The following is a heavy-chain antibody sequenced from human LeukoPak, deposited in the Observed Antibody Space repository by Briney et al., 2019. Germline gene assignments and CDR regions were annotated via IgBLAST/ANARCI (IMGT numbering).Heavy chain of an antibody. CDR2: ISAYKGNT. J-gene: IGHJ4*02. CDR1: GYTFTSYG. Sequence: ASVKVSCKASGYTFTSYGISWVRQAPGQGLEWMGWISAYKGNTNYAQKLQGRVTMTTDTSTSTAYMELRSLRSDDTAVYYCARGDYDILTGYSPSYYFDYWGQGTLVTVSS. V-gene: IGHV1-18*01. D-gene: IGHD3-9*01. CDR3: ARGDYDILTGYSPSYYFDY.